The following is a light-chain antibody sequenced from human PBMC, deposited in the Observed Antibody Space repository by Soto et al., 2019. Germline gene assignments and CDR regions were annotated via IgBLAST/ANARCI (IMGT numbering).Light chain of an antibody. CDR2: LGS. Sequence: ETVMTQSPVSLPVTPREPASISCRSSQSLPHSNGYNYLDWYLQKPGQSPQLLIYLGSNRDAGVPDRFGGSGSGTDFTLNISRVEAEDVGVYDCMHGLQSPLTVGGGTKVEIK. V-gene: IGKV2-28*01. CDR3: MHGLQSPLT. J-gene: IGKJ4*01. CDR1: QSLPHSNGYNY.